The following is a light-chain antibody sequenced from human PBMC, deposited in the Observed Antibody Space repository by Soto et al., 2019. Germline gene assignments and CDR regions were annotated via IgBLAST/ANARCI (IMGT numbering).Light chain of an antibody. V-gene: IGLV1-44*01. J-gene: IGLJ2*01. Sequence: QSVLTQPPSESGAPGQRVTISCSGSRSNIGSNTVNWYQHLPGTAPKFLIYSNNQRPSGVPKRFSASKSGTSASLAISGLQSEDEADYYCATWDDSLNGHVVFGGGTKPPS. CDR3: ATWDDSLNGHVV. CDR2: SNN. CDR1: RSNIGSNT.